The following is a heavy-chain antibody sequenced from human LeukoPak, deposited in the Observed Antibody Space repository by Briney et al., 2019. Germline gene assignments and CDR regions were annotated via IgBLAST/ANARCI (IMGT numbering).Heavy chain of an antibody. V-gene: IGHV3-21*01. J-gene: IGHJ4*02. Sequence: AGGSLRLSCAASGFTFSSYSMNWVRQAPGKGLEWVSSISGSSKSIYYADSVRGRFTISRDNAKNSLYLQMNSLRAEDTAVYYCARSNYYGSGSYYDYWGQGTLVTVSS. D-gene: IGHD3-10*01. CDR3: ARSNYYGSGSYYDY. CDR1: GFTFSSYS. CDR2: ISGSSKSI.